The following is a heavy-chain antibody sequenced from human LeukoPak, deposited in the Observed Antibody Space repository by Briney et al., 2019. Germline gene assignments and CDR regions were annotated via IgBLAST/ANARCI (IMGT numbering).Heavy chain of an antibody. CDR2: IIPIFGTA. J-gene: IGHJ4*02. Sequence: ASVKVSCKASGGTFSSYAISWLRQAPGQGLEWMGRIIPIFGTANYAQKFQGRVTITADESTSTAYMELSSLRSEDTAVYYCAITVTKSRGTRYYFDYWGQGNLVTVSS. V-gene: IGHV1-69*13. CDR1: GGTFSSYA. D-gene: IGHD4-11*01. CDR3: AITVTKSRGTRYYFDY.